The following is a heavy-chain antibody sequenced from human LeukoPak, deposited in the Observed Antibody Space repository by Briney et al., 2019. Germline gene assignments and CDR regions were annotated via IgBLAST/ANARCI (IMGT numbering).Heavy chain of an antibody. Sequence: GGSLRLSCAASGFTFSSYEMNWVRNAPGKGLEWVSYISSSGSTIYYADSVKGRFTISRDNAKNSLYLQMNSLRAEDTAVYYCARDGSMVRGVIKPSAFDIWGQGTMVTVSS. V-gene: IGHV3-48*03. CDR2: ISSSGSTI. J-gene: IGHJ3*02. CDR3: ARDGSMVRGVIKPSAFDI. CDR1: GFTFSSYE. D-gene: IGHD3-10*01.